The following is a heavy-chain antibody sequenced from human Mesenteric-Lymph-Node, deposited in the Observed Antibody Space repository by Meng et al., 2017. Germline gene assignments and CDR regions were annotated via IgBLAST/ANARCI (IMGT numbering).Heavy chain of an antibody. CDR1: GLTFSSYW. D-gene: IGHD2-15*01. J-gene: IGHJ4*02. CDR2: IKQDGSEK. V-gene: IGHV3-7*01. CDR3: ARDQWSLAY. Sequence: GGSLRLSCVASGLTFSSYWMTWVLQAPGKGLEWVANIKQDGSEKYYVDSVKGRFAISRDNAKNSLYLQMNSLRAEDTAVYYCARDQWSLAYWGQGTLVTVSS.